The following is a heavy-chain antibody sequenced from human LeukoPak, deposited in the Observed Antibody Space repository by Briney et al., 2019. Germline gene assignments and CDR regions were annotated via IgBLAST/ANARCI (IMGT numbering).Heavy chain of an antibody. J-gene: IGHJ4*02. D-gene: IGHD3-3*01. CDR3: ARGPEWLFHPIDY. CDR1: GGSISSYY. CDR2: IYYSGST. Sequence: ASETLSLTCTVSGGSISSYYWSRIRQPPGKGLEWIGYIYYSGSTNYNPSLKSRVTISVDTSKNQFSLKLSSVTAADTAVYYCARGPEWLFHPIDYWGQGTLVTVSS. V-gene: IGHV4-59*01.